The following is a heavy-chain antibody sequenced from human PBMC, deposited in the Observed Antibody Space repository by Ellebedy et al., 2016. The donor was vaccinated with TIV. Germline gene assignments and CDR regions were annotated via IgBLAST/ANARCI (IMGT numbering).Heavy chain of an antibody. V-gene: IGHV1-18*04. CDR2: ISAYNGNT. Sequence: ASVKVSXXASGYTFTSYGISWVRQAPGQGLEWMGWISAYNGNTNYAQKPQGRVTMTTDTSTSTAYMELRSLRSDDTAVYYCARDGRLEAAAGTLFDYWGQGTLVTVSS. CDR3: ARDGRLEAAAGTLFDY. CDR1: GYTFTSYG. J-gene: IGHJ4*02. D-gene: IGHD6-13*01.